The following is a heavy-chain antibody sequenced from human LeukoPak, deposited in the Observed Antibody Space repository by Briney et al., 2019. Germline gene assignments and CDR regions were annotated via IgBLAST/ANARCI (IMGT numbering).Heavy chain of an antibody. D-gene: IGHD1-14*01. CDR3: VRDGMTAARDAFDI. J-gene: IGHJ3*02. CDR2: ITTTSTYI. V-gene: IGHV3-21*01. Sequence: GRSLTLSCAPSGFTFTEYTMNWVRQAPGKGLEWDASITTTSTYIYYAHSVKGRFTISRDNAKSSPYLQMSGLRADDTAVYYCVRDGMTAARDAFDIWGQGTMVTVSS. CDR1: GFTFTEYT.